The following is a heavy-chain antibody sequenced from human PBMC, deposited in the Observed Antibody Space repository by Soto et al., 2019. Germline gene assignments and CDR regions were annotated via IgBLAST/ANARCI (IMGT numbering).Heavy chain of an antibody. CDR3: ARPGYCSSTSCHDAFDI. CDR1: GGSISSYY. V-gene: IGHV4-59*08. CDR2: IYYSGST. D-gene: IGHD2-2*01. Sequence: SETLSLTCTVSGGSISSYYWSWIRQPPGRGLEWIGYIYYSGSTNYNPSLKSRVTISVDTSKNQFSLKLSSVTAADTAVYYCARPGYCSSTSCHDAFDIWGQGTMVTVSS. J-gene: IGHJ3*02.